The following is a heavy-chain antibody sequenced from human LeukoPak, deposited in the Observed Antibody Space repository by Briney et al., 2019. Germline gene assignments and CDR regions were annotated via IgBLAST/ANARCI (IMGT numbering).Heavy chain of an antibody. CDR2: MNPNSGNT. Sequence: ASVKVSCKASGYTFTSHDINWVRQATGQGLEWMGWMNPNSGNTGYAQKFQGRVTISRNTSISTAYMELSSLRSEDTAVYYCARDYGGNSGWFDPWGQGTLVTVSS. CDR3: ARDYGGNSGWFDP. D-gene: IGHD4-23*01. J-gene: IGHJ5*02. CDR1: GYTFTSHD. V-gene: IGHV1-8*03.